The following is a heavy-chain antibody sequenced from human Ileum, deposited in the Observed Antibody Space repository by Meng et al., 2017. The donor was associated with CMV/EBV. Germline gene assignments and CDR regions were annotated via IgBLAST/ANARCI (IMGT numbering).Heavy chain of an antibody. D-gene: IGHD6-19*01. CDR2: ISGDGGRT. J-gene: IGHJ4*02. Sequence: SGFTLRDSVMHWVRQAPGEGLEYVSAISGDGGRTHYADSVKDRFKISRDDSKNTLYLQMGSLRAEDTAIYYCARESGSSGWAGFFGSWGQGTLVTVSS. CDR1: GFTLRDSV. V-gene: IGHV3-64*02. CDR3: ARESGSSGWAGFFGS.